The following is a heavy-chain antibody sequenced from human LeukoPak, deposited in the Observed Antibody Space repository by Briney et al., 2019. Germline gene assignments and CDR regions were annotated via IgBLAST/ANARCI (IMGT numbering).Heavy chain of an antibody. CDR2: IYYSGST. V-gene: IGHV4-59*12. Sequence: PSETLSLTCTVSGGSISSYYWSWIRQPPGKGLEWIGYIYYSGSTNYNPSLKSRVTISVDTSKNQFSLKLSSVTAADTAVYYCARRRGYCSSTSCYPFDYWGQGTLVTVSS. CDR1: GGSISSYY. CDR3: ARRRGYCSSTSCYPFDY. J-gene: IGHJ4*02. D-gene: IGHD2-2*01.